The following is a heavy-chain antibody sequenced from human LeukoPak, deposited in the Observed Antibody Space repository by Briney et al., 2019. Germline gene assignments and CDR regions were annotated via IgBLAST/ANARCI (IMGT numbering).Heavy chain of an antibody. CDR3: AKGITMIVEAAFDI. V-gene: IGHV3-9*03. CDR2: ISWNSGSI. D-gene: IGHD3-22*01. Sequence: GGSLRLSCAASGFTFDDYAMHWVRQAPGKGLEWVSGISWNSGSIGYADSVKGRFTISRDNAKNSLYLQMNSLRAEDMALYYCAKGITMIVEAAFDIWGQGTMVTVS. J-gene: IGHJ3*02. CDR1: GFTFDDYA.